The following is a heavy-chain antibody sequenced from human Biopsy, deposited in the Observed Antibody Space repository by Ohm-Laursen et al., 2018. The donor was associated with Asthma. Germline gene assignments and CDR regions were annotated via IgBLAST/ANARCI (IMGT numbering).Heavy chain of an antibody. D-gene: IGHD3-3*02. J-gene: IGHJ1*01. V-gene: IGHV3-7*01. CDR1: GFTFGDYW. CDR2: IKHDGTEK. CDR3: ARTFHFWSPYHAEHYQL. Sequence: SLRLSCAAFGFTFGDYWMSRVRQVPGKGLEWVANIKHDGTEKNHVDSLKGRFTISRDNAKNSLYLQMNSLRAEDTAVYYCARTFHFWSPYHAEHYQLWGQGTLVTVPS.